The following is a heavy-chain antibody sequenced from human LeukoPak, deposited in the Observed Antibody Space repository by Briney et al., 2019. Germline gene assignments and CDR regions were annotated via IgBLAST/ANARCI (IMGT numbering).Heavy chain of an antibody. V-gene: IGHV1-18*01. CDR2: ISAYNGNT. D-gene: IGHD3-22*01. CDR3: ARSHYYYDSSGYYYADY. J-gene: IGHJ4*02. Sequence: ASVKVSCKASLYTLISYGISWVRQAPGQELEGMGWISAYNGNTNYAQKLQGRVTMTTDTSTSTAYTELRSLRSDDTAVYYCARSHYYYDSSGYYYADYWGQGTLVTVSS. CDR1: LYTLISYG.